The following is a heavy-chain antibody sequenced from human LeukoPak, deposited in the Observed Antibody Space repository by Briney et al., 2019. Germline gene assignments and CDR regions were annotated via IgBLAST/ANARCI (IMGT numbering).Heavy chain of an antibody. CDR3: ARELSYQLDY. Sequence: SETLSLTCTVSGGSISSYYWSWIRQPPGKGLEWIGSIYHSGSTYYNPSLKSRVTISVDTSKNQFSLKLSSVTAADTAVYYCARELSYQLDYWGQGTLVTVSS. V-gene: IGHV4-38-2*02. J-gene: IGHJ4*02. CDR2: IYHSGST. CDR1: GGSISSYY. D-gene: IGHD1-26*01.